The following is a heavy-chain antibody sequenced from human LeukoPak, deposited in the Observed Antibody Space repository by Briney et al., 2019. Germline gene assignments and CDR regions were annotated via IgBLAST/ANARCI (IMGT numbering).Heavy chain of an antibody. V-gene: IGHV1-8*01. CDR3: AIWEPAPNAFDP. D-gene: IGHD1-14*01. CDR2: MNPKSGNS. CDR1: GNTLTTYD. J-gene: IGHJ5*02. Sequence: ASVKVSCKASGNTLTTYDFNWVRQASGQGLEWMGWMNPKSGNSGYAESSQGRISLDINRSTDTAYMELTSLRFEDTAVYYCAIWEPAPNAFDPWGQGTLVTVSS.